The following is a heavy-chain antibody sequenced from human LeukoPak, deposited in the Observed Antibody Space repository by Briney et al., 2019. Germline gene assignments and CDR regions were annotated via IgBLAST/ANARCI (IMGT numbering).Heavy chain of an antibody. Sequence: LSLTXTVSGGSISSGDYYWGWGRQPPGKGLEWIGYIYYSGSTYYNPSLKSRVTISVDTSKNQFSLKLSSVTAADTGVYYCARSVLRILEWSPLGAFDIWGQGTMVTVSP. V-gene: IGHV4-30-4*08. CDR1: GGSISSGDYY. CDR2: IYYSGST. CDR3: ARSVLRILEWSPLGAFDI. D-gene: IGHD3-3*01. J-gene: IGHJ3*02.